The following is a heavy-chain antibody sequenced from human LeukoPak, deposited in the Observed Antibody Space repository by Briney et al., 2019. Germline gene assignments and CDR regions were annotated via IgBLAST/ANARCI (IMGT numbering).Heavy chain of an antibody. Sequence: PSETLSLTCTVSGGSISSSSYYWGWIRQPPGKGLEWIGNIYYSESTYYNPSLKSRVTISVDTSKNQFSVKLSSVTAADTAVYYCVRGQKSTPFDYWGQGTLVTVSS. CDR1: GGSISSSSYY. CDR2: IYYSEST. CDR3: VRGQKSTPFDY. V-gene: IGHV4-39*07. J-gene: IGHJ4*02. D-gene: IGHD1-1*01.